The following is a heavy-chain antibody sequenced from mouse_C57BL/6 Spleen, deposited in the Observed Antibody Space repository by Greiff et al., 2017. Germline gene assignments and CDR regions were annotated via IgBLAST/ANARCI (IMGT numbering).Heavy chain of an antibody. CDR1: GYTFTSYR. Sequence: VQLQQPGAELVMPGASVKLSCKASGYTFTSYRMHWVKQRPGQGLEWIGEFDPSDSYTNYNQKFKGKATLTVDKSSSTAYMQLSRLTSEDSAVYYCARSNSCIYYFDYWGQGTTLTVSS. D-gene: IGHD2-5*01. V-gene: IGHV1-69*01. J-gene: IGHJ2*01. CDR3: ARSNSCIYYFDY. CDR2: FDPSDSYT.